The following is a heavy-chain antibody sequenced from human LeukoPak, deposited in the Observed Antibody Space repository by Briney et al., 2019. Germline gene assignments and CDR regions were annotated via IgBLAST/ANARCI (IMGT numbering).Heavy chain of an antibody. CDR1: GFTFSSYW. D-gene: IGHD6-6*01. CDR2: VNTDGSST. J-gene: IGHJ4*02. CDR3: ARGYSSSYRIDY. V-gene: IGHV3-74*01. Sequence: PGGSLRLSCAASGFTFSSYWMHWVRQAPGKGLVWVSRVNTDGSSTTYADSVKGRFTISRDNAKNTLYLQMNSLSAEDTAVYYYARGYSSSYRIDYWGQGTLVTVSS.